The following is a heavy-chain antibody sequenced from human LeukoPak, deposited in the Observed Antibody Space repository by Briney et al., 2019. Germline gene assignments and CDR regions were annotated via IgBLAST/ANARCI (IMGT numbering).Heavy chain of an antibody. J-gene: IGHJ4*02. D-gene: IGHD6-19*01. CDR1: GGSISSSSYY. CDR2: IYTSGST. Sequence: PSETLSLTCTVSGGSISSSSYYWGWIRQPAGKGLEWIGRIYTSGSTNYNPSLKSRVTMSVDTSKNQFSLKLSSVTAADTAVYYCARVVYSSGWYVGYWGQGTLVTVSS. CDR3: ARVVYSSGWYVGY. V-gene: IGHV4-61*02.